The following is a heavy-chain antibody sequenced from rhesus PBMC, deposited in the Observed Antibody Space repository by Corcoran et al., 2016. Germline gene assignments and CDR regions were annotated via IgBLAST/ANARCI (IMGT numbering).Heavy chain of an antibody. CDR2: IYGGGRTT. CDR3: ARIGNYNFDF. V-gene: IGHV4-169*01. Sequence: QLQLQESGPGLVKPSETLSVTCSVSGGSFGSSHWSLLRLAPGKGLEWMGYIYGGGRTTNYNPSLKSRVTLSVDTSKNQFSLKLNSVTAADTAVYYCARIGNYNFDFWGQGLLVTVSS. D-gene: IGHD1-44*01. J-gene: IGHJ4*01. CDR1: GGSFGSSH.